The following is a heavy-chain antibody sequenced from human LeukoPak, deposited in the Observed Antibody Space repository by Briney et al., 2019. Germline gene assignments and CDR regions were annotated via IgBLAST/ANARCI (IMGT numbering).Heavy chain of an antibody. Sequence: GGSLRLSCAASGFTVSSNYMSWVRQALGKGLEWVSVIYSGGSTYYADSVKGRFTISRDNSKNTLYPQMNSLRAEDTAVYYCARDPHYYDSSGYLVRGAFDIWGQGTMVTVSS. CDR3: ARDPHYYDSSGYLVRGAFDI. D-gene: IGHD3-22*01. CDR1: GFTVSSNY. J-gene: IGHJ3*02. V-gene: IGHV3-66*02. CDR2: IYSGGST.